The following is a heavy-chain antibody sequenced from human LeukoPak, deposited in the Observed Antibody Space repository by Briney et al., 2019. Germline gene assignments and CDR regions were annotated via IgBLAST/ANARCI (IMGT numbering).Heavy chain of an antibody. Sequence: ASVKVSCKVSGYTFTDYYMHWVQQAPGKGLEWVGLVDPEDGETIYAEKFQGRVTITADTSTDTAYMELSSLRSEDTAVYYCATSFGGVVVAASIPDYWGQGTLVTVSS. J-gene: IGHJ4*02. CDR2: VDPEDGET. CDR1: GYTFTDYY. CDR3: ATSFGGVVVAASIPDY. D-gene: IGHD2-15*01. V-gene: IGHV1-69-2*01.